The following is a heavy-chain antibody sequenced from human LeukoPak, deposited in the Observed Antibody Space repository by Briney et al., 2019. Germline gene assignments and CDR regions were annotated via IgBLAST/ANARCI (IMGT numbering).Heavy chain of an antibody. J-gene: IGHJ3*02. CDR2: TKRDGSEK. V-gene: IGHV3-7*01. Sequence: GGSLRLSCGASGFTFSTYWMSWVRQAPGKGLEWVANTKRDGSEKYYVDSVKGRFTISRDNAKNSLSLQMISLRAEDTAVYYCARNKRADIWGQGTMVTVSS. CDR1: GFTFSTYW. CDR3: ARNKRADI. D-gene: IGHD1/OR15-1a*01.